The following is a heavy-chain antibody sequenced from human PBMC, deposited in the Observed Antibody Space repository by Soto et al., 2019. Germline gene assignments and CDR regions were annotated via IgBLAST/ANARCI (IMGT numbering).Heavy chain of an antibody. D-gene: IGHD3-3*01. CDR2: IWYDGSNK. V-gene: IGHV3-33*01. J-gene: IGHJ6*03. CDR1: GFTFSSYG. CDR3: ARGRLLEWVGNYMDV. Sequence: GGSLRLSCAASGFTFSSYGMHWVRQAPGKGLEWVAVIWYDGSNKYYADSVKGRFTISRDNSKNTLYLQMNSLRAEDTAVYYCARGRLLEWVGNYMDVWGKGTTVTVSS.